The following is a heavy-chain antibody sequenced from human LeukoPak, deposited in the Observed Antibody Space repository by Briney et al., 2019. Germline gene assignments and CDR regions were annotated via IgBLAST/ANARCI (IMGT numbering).Heavy chain of an antibody. CDR1: GYTFTSYD. Sequence: ASVKVSCKASGYTFTSYDINWLRQATGQGLEWMGRMNPTSGNTGYAQKFQGRVAVTINTSISTAYMELSSLRSEDTAVYYCVTRYYYDAFDIWGQGTMVSVSS. D-gene: IGHD1-26*01. V-gene: IGHV1-8*01. J-gene: IGHJ3*02. CDR3: VTRYYYDAFDI. CDR2: MNPTSGNT.